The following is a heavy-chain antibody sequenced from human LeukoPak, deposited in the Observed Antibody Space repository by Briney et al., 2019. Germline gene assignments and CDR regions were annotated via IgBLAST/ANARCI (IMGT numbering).Heavy chain of an antibody. Sequence: AGGALTLSCAAPGFTFSGSAIQWGRQSSGEGLEWVGQIYKKDKGYATATAYAASVKGRFSISRDDSINTAYLQMKSLKTEDTALYYCTRDSGTYNWFDPRGQGTLVTVSS. D-gene: IGHD1-26*01. CDR1: GFTFSGSA. CDR2: IYKKDKGYATAT. CDR3: TRDSGTYNWFDP. V-gene: IGHV3-73*01. J-gene: IGHJ5*02.